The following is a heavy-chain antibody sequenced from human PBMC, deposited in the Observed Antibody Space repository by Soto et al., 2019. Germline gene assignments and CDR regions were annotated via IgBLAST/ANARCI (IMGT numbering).Heavy chain of an antibody. V-gene: IGHV4-39*01. CDR3: ARHFRRYGYNYFDY. J-gene: IGHJ4*02. CDR2: VNYSGRT. D-gene: IGHD5-12*01. Sequence: PSDPLYLTCTVSGCSISSSSYYWGWMRQPPGKGLEWIGSVNYSGRTHYNPPLKSRVTISVDTSKNYFSLKLSSVTAADTSVYYCARHFRRYGYNYFDYWGQGTLVTVSS. CDR1: GCSISSSSYY.